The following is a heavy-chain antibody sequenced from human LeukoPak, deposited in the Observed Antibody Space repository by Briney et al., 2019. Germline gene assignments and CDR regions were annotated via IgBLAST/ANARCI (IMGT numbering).Heavy chain of an antibody. CDR3: AQSTLYYDFWSGYSHFDY. V-gene: IGHV3-74*01. CDR1: GFTFSSYW. J-gene: IGHJ4*02. Sequence: GGSLRLSCAASGFTFSSYWMHWVRQAPGKGLVWVSRINSDGSSTSYADSVKGRFTISRDNAKNTLYLQMNSLRAEDTAVYYCAQSTLYYDFWSGYSHFDYWGQGTLVTVSS. D-gene: IGHD3-3*01. CDR2: INSDGSST.